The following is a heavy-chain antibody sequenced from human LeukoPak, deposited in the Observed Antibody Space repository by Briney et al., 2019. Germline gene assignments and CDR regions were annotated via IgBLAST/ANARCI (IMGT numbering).Heavy chain of an antibody. J-gene: IGHJ4*02. CDR2: IYHSGST. CDR3: ARMSSSSNYFDY. CDR1: GYSISSGYY. Sequence: SETLSLTCTVSGYSISSGYYWGWIRQPPGKGLEWIGSIYHSGSTYYNPSLKSRVTISVDTSKNQFSLKLSSVTAADTAVYYCARMSSSSNYFDYWGQGTLVTVSS. D-gene: IGHD6-13*01. V-gene: IGHV4-38-2*02.